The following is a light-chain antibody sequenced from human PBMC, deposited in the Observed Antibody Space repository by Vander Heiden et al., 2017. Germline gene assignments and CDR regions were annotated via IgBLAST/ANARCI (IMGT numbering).Light chain of an antibody. Sequence: QASLTQPPLVPQRLGPTATPSSAGNSNNGGNQGADWLQQRQGHPPKLLSYRNNNRPSGISERLSASRSGNTASLTIAGLQPEDEADYYCPAWDSCLSAWLFGGGTKLTVL. V-gene: IGLV10-54*01. CDR1: SNNGGNQG. CDR2: RNN. J-gene: IGLJ3*02. CDR3: PAWDSCLSAWL.